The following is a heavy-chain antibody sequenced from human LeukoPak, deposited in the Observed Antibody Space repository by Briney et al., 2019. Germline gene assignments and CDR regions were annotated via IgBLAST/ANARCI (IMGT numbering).Heavy chain of an antibody. D-gene: IGHD3-3*01. CDR1: GFTFSSYS. J-gene: IGHJ4*02. Sequence: GGSLRLSCAASGFTFSSYSMNWVRQAPGKGLEWVSSISSGSSYIYYADSVKGRFTISRDNAKNSLYLQMNSLRAEDTAVYYCARGSKGIGADFDYWGQGTLVTVSS. CDR3: ARGSKGIGADFDY. CDR2: ISSGSSYI. V-gene: IGHV3-21*01.